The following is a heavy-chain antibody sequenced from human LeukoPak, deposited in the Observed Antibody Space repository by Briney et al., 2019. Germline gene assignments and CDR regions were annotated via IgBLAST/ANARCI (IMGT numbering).Heavy chain of an antibody. V-gene: IGHV3-48*03. D-gene: IGHD3-9*01. CDR1: GFTFSSYE. CDR2: ISSSGSTI. CDR3: AKDAYYDILTGYYFDY. J-gene: IGHJ4*02. Sequence: PGGSLRLSCVASGFTFSSYEMNWVRQAPGKGLEWVSYISSSGSTIYHADSVKGRFTISRDNAKNSLYLQMNSLRAEDTAVYYCAKDAYYDILTGYYFDYWGQGTLVTVSS.